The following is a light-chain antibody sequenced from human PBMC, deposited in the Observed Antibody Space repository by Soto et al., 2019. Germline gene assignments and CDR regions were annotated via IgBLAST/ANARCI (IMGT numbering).Light chain of an antibody. Sequence: SDLTEPAAVSRSPGQSGTMSGTVPISDVCGYNYVSWYQQQPGKAPKLMIYEVSNRPSGVSNRFSGSKSGNTASLTISGLQAEDETDYYCFSYTSSGTYVFGTGTKVTVL. V-gene: IGLV2-14*01. CDR1: ISDVCGYNY. CDR3: FSYTSSGTYV. J-gene: IGLJ1*01. CDR2: EVS.